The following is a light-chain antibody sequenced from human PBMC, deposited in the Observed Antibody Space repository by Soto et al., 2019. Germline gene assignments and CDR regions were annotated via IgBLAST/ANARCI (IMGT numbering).Light chain of an antibody. V-gene: IGLV2-8*01. Sequence: QPVLTQPPSASGSPGQSVTISCTGTSGDIGGYDYVSWYQQHPGKAPKLMIYEVTKRPLGVPDRFSGSKSGNTASLTVSGLQAEDEADYYCSSYAGSNSPYVFGTGTKLTVL. CDR2: EVT. CDR3: SSYAGSNSPYV. J-gene: IGLJ1*01. CDR1: SGDIGGYDY.